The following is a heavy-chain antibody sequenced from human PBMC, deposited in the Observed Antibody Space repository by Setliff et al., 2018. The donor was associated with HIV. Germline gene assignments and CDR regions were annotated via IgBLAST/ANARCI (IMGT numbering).Heavy chain of an antibody. Sequence: GGSLRLSCAASGFTFSPHAMHWVRQAPGKGLEWMAIIWYDGVTKYYGDSVEGRFTISRDNSKNILYLQMNGLRVEDTAVYYCAKLSQPTSVSPFDYWGQGTLVTVPQ. CDR2: IWYDGVTK. J-gene: IGHJ4*02. CDR3: AKLSQPTSVSPFDY. D-gene: IGHD2-2*01. V-gene: IGHV3-33*06. CDR1: GFTFSPHA.